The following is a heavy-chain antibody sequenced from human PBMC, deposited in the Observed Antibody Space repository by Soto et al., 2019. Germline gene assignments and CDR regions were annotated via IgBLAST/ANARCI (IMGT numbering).Heavy chain of an antibody. D-gene: IGHD3-22*01. CDR1: GFSFSDYY. CDR3: TRGYDDSSGYYWAYFDY. Sequence: GGSLRLSCAASGFSFSDYYMDWVRQAPGRGLEWVGRIRRKVNSYTTEYAAAVKGRFTISRDDSKNSLYVQMTSLKTEDTAVYYCTRGYDDSSGYYWAYFDYWGQGTLVTVSS. V-gene: IGHV3-72*01. CDR2: IRRKVNSYTT. J-gene: IGHJ4*02.